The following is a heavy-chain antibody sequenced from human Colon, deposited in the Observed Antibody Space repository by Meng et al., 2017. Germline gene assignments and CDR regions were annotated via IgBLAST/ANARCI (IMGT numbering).Heavy chain of an antibody. CDR1: GFTFNSYA. J-gene: IGHJ4*02. CDR2: ISYDGSNK. V-gene: IGHV3-30*01. D-gene: IGHD6-19*01. Sequence: GGSQRLSCAASGFTFNSYALHWVRQAPGKGPEWVAGISYDGSNKYYADSVKGRFTISRDNSENTLYMQMNSLRPEDTAVYYCATPGGSGWSRGFDYWGQGTLVTVYS. CDR3: ATPGGSGWSRGFDY.